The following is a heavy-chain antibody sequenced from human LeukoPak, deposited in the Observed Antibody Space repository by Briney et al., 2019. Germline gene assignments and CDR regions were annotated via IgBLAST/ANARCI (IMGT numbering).Heavy chain of an antibody. CDR1: GYTFTGYY. CDR2: INPNSGGT. Sequence: GASEKVSCKASGYTFTGYYMHWVRQAPGQGLEWMGWINPNSGGTNYAQKFQGRVTMTRDTSISTAYMELSRLRSDDTAVYYCARVLYSSGWPYFDYWGQGTLVTVSS. J-gene: IGHJ4*02. D-gene: IGHD6-19*01. CDR3: ARVLYSSGWPYFDY. V-gene: IGHV1-2*02.